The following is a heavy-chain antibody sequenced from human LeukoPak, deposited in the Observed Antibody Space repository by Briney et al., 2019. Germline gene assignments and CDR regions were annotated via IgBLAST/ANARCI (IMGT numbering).Heavy chain of an antibody. V-gene: IGHV1-8*01. D-gene: IGHD3-10*01. CDR3: ARGRRGSGSYYHDY. J-gene: IGHJ4*02. Sequence: ASVKVSCKASGYTFTSYDINWVRQATGQGLEWMGWMNPNSGNTGYAQKFQGRVTMTRNTSISTAYMELSSLRSEDTAVYYCARGRRGSGSYYHDYWGQGTLVTASS. CDR2: MNPNSGNT. CDR1: GYTFTSYD.